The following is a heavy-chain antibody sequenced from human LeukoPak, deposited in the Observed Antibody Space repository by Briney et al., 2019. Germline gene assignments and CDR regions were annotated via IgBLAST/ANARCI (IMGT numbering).Heavy chain of an antibody. CDR1: GGSISSTGYY. CDR2: IYYSGST. D-gene: IGHD1-1*01. Sequence: SETLSLTCTVSGGSISSTGYYWGWIRQPPGKGLEWIGSIYYSGSTYYNPSLKSRVTISVDTSKNQFSLKLSSVTAADTAVYYSARQTTFRGWFDPWGQGTLVTVSS. J-gene: IGHJ5*02. CDR3: ARQTTFRGWFDP. V-gene: IGHV4-39*01.